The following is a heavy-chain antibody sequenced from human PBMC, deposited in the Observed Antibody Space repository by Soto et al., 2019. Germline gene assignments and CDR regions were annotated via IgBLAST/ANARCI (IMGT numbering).Heavy chain of an antibody. CDR2: IKQDGSEK. Sequence: EVQLVESGGGLVQPGGSLRLSCAASGFTFSSYWMSWVRQAPGKGLEWVANIKQDGSEKYYVDSVKGRFTISRDNANNSLYLPMNSLSAEDTAVYYCARDPKVVVTATHYYYYYGRDGWGQGTTVTVSS. CDR1: GFTFSSYW. CDR3: ARDPKVVVTATHYYYYYGRDG. J-gene: IGHJ6*02. V-gene: IGHV3-7*01. D-gene: IGHD2-21*02.